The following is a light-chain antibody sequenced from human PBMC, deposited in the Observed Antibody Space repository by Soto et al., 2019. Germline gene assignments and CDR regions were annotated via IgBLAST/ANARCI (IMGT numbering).Light chain of an antibody. V-gene: IGKV1-39*01. J-gene: IGKJ1*01. Sequence: DIQMTQSPSSLSASVGDRVTISCRANQSINTYLNWYQQKPGKAPKLLIYGASSLQSGVPSRFSGSKSGTEFTLPNNSPPPEDFATYYRQQTLTTATFGQGNKVEI. CDR1: QSINTY. CDR2: GAS. CDR3: QQTLTTAT.